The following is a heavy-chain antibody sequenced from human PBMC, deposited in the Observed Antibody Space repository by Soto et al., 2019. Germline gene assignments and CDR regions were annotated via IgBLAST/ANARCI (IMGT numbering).Heavy chain of an antibody. J-gene: IGHJ6*02. Sequence: QVQLVQSGAEVKKPGSSVKVSCKASGGTFSSYAISWVRQAPGQGLEWMGGLIPIFGTADYAQKFQGRVTITADESTSTAYMELSSLRSDDTAVYSCATHTVVTPGNYSSGMDVWGQGTTVTVSS. CDR2: LIPIFGTA. V-gene: IGHV1-69*12. D-gene: IGHD4-4*01. CDR1: GGTFSSYA. CDR3: ATHTVVTPGNYSSGMDV.